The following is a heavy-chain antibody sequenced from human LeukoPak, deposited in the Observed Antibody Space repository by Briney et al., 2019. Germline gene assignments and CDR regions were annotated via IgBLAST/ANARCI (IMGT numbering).Heavy chain of an antibody. CDR2: IYDSGST. J-gene: IGHJ3*02. CDR1: GASLSSSYW. CDR3: AREVYDAFDI. D-gene: IGHD5/OR15-5a*01. V-gene: IGHV4-4*02. Sequence: SGTLSLTCAVSGASLSSSYWWTWVRQPPGKGLEWIGEIYDSGSTNYNPSLKSRVTISVDKSKNQFSLKLSSVTAADTAVYYCAREVYDAFDIWGQRTMVTVSS.